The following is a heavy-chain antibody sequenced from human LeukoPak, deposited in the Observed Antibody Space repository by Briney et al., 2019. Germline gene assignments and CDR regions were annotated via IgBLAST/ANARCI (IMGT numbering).Heavy chain of an antibody. V-gene: IGHV1-8*02. Sequence: ASVKVSCKASGGTFSSYAISWVRQATGQGLEWMGWTNPNSGNTGYAQKFQGRVTMTRNTSISTAYMELSSLRSEDTAVYYCARGPLNPDYWGQGTLVTVSS. CDR1: GGTFSSYA. CDR2: TNPNSGNT. CDR3: ARGPLNPDY. D-gene: IGHD1-14*01. J-gene: IGHJ4*02.